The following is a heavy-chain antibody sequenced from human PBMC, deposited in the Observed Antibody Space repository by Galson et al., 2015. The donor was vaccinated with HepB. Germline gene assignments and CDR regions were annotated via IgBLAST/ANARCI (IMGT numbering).Heavy chain of an antibody. V-gene: IGHV3-73*01. J-gene: IGHJ4*02. CDR2: IGTKADSYPT. CDR3: IRMGNIAGYSSS. D-gene: IGHD6-13*01. Sequence: SLRLSCATSGFTFSGYAIHWVRQASGRGLEWVGRIGTKADSYPTAYTASVKGRFTISRDDSRNTAYLQMNRLKTEDTAVYYCIRMGNIAGYSSSWGQGTLVTVS. CDR1: GFTFSGYA.